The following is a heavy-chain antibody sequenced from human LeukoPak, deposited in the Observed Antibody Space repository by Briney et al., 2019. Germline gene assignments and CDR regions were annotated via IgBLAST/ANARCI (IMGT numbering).Heavy chain of an antibody. V-gene: IGHV4-31*03. CDR2: IYYSGGT. D-gene: IGHD3-10*01. J-gene: IGHJ4*02. Sequence: SETLSLTCTVSGGSISSGGYYWSWIRQHPGKGLEWIGYIYYSGGTYYNPSLKSRVTISVDTSKNQFSLKLSSVTAADTAVYYCARRSGFGRDFDYWGQGTLVTVSS. CDR1: GGSISSGGYY. CDR3: ARRSGFGRDFDY.